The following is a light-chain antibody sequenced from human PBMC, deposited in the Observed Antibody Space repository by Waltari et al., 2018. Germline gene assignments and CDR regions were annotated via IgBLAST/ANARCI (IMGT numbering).Light chain of an antibody. CDR2: DDG. J-gene: IGLJ1*01. CDR1: NGGSKM. CDR3: QVWDSGSDHYV. V-gene: IGLV3-21*02. Sequence: SYVLTQPPSVSVATGPTARITCGGDNGGSKMVHWYQQKPGQAPVLVVFDDGDRPSGIPERFSGSNSGNTATLTISRAEAGDEADYYCQVWDSGSDHYVFGSGTKVTVL.